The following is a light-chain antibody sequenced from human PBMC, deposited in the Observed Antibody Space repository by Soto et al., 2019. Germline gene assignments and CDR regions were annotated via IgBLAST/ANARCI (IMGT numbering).Light chain of an antibody. J-gene: IGKJ1*01. Sequence: DIQMHQSPSTLSASVGESVTITGRGSQSISGWLAWFQQNPGKAPKLLISKASSLEIGVPSRFSGSGSGTEFTLTISSLQPDDLATYYCQQYNPYSPWTVGQGTKVAIK. CDR3: QQYNPYSPWT. V-gene: IGKV1-5*03. CDR1: QSISGW. CDR2: KAS.